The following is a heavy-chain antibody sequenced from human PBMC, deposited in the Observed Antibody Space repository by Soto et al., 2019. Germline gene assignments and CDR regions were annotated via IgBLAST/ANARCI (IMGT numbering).Heavy chain of an antibody. V-gene: IGHV3-74*01. CDR3: ARAGGADF. Sequence: LSCAASGFTFSSHWMHWVRQAAGKGLVWVSRINPGGSSTSYADSVKGRFTISRDNAKNTMYLQMNSLRAEDTAVYYCARAGGADFWGQGTVVTVSS. J-gene: IGHJ4*02. CDR1: GFTFSSHW. D-gene: IGHD3-10*01. CDR2: INPGGSST.